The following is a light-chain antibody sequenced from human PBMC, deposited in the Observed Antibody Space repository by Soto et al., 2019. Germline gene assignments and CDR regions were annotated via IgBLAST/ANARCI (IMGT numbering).Light chain of an antibody. CDR1: QSLQHSNRYNY. CDR3: QHLKTYPFT. J-gene: IGKJ5*01. V-gene: IGKV2-28*01. CDR2: LGS. Sequence: IVMTQSPLSLPVTPGEAASISCRSSQSLQHSNRYNYLDWYLQKPGQSPQLLIYLGSNRASGVPDRFSGSGSGTEFTLTISSLQPEDFATYYCQHLKTYPFTFGQGTRLEIK.